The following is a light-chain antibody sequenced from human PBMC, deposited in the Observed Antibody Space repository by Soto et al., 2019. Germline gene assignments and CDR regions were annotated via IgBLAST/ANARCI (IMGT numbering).Light chain of an antibody. J-gene: IGKJ3*01. CDR3: QEVNTYPFT. Sequence: DIQLTQSPSFLSASVGDRVTITCRASQGINSYLAWYQQKPGKAPKLLIYGASTLQGGVPSRFSGSESGTEFTRTISRLQPEEFAPYYCQEVNTYPFTFGPGTKVDIK. V-gene: IGKV1-9*01. CDR2: GAS. CDR1: QGINSY.